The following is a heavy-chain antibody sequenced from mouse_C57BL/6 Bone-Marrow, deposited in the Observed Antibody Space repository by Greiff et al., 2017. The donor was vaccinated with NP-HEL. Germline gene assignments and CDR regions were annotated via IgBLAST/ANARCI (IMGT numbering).Heavy chain of an antibody. J-gene: IGHJ1*03. CDR1: GYTFTTYP. V-gene: IGHV1-47*01. CDR3: ASRLTPYWYFDV. D-gene: IGHD1-1*01. CDR2: FHPYNDDT. Sequence: QVHVKQSGAELVKPGASVKMSCKASGYTFTTYPIEWMKQNHGKSLEWIGNFHPYNDDTKYNEKFKGKATLTVEKSSSTVYLELSRLTSDDSAVYYCASRLTPYWYFDVWGTGTTVTVSS.